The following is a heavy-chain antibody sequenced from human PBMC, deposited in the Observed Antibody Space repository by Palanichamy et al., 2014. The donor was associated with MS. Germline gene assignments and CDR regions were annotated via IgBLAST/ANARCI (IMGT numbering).Heavy chain of an antibody. V-gene: IGHV3-7*01. Sequence: EVQLVEVWGGLVQPGGSLRLSCAASGFTFSSSWMSWVRQAPGKGLEWVANIKDNGGQDFYVDSVKGRFTISRDNAMNSLYLQMNTLGVDDTAVYYCVRTGERDYWGQGILVTVSS. J-gene: IGHJ4*02. CDR1: GFTFSSSW. CDR2: IKDNGGQD. D-gene: IGHD1-1*01. CDR3: VRTGERDY.